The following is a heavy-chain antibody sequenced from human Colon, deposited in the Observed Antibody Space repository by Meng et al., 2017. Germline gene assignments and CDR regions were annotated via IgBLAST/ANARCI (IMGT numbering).Heavy chain of an antibody. CDR2: VDYSGNT. J-gene: IGHJ4*02. V-gene: IGHV4-61*01. D-gene: IGHD1-1*01. CDR3: AIGPWKLDY. Sequence: QVPLQGSGPGLLRPSETLSLTCPVSGGSVSSGSHYWSWIRQPPGKGLEFIAYVDYSGNTNYNPSLKGRVTTSIDMSKSQFSLKVSSVTAADTAVYYCAIGPWKLDYWGQGLLVTVSS. CDR1: GGSVSSGSHY.